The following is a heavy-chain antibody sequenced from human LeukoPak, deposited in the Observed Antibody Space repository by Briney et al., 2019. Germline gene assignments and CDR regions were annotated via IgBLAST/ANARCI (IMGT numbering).Heavy chain of an antibody. CDR2: INPYDGST. D-gene: IGHD6-13*01. CDR1: GYTLSSNY. J-gene: IGHJ4*02. Sequence: ASVKVSCKASGYTLSSNYIHWVRQAPGQGLEWMGIINPYDGSTSYAQKFQGRVTMTRDKPTSTVYMELSSLRSEDTAVYYCARELVRIQDLDYWGQGTLVTVSS. CDR3: ARELVRIQDLDY. V-gene: IGHV1-46*01.